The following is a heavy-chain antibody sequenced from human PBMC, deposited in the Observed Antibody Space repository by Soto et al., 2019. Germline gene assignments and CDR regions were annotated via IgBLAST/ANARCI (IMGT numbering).Heavy chain of an antibody. J-gene: IGHJ5*02. CDR1: GYTFTSYY. CDR2: INPSGGST. V-gene: IGHV1-46*01. D-gene: IGHD3-22*01. Sequence: RASVKVSCKASGYTFTSYYMHWVRQAPGQGLEWMGIINPSGGSTSYAQKFQGRATMTRDTSTSTVYMELSSLRSEDTAVYYCARDPIPIFEDYYDSSGSGSWGQGTLVTVSS. CDR3: ARDPIPIFEDYYDSSGSGS.